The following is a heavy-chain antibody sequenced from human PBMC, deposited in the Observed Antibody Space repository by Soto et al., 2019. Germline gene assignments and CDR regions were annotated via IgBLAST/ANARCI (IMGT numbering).Heavy chain of an antibody. J-gene: IGHJ6*02. D-gene: IGHD2-15*01. CDR2: INHSGST. V-gene: IGHV4-34*01. CDR1: GGSFSGYY. Sequence: QVQLQQWGAGLLKPSETLSLTCAVYGGSFSGYYWSWIRQPPGKGLEWIGEINHSGSTNYNPSLKSRVTISVDTSKNQCSLKLSSVTAADTAVYYCARGPRDCSGGSCYYRYGMDVWGQGTTVTVSS. CDR3: ARGPRDCSGGSCYYRYGMDV.